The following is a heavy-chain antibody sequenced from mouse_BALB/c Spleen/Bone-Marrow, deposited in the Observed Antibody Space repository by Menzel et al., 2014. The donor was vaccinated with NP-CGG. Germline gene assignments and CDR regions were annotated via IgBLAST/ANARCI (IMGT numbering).Heavy chain of an antibody. Sequence: DVKLQESGPELVKPGASVKMSCKASGYTFTDYYMDWVKQSHGESFEWIGRVNPYNGGTSYNQKFKGKATLTVDKSSSTAYMELNSLTSEDSAVYYCARPPYYGNYVDYWGRGTTLTVSS. CDR3: ARPPYYGNYVDY. CDR2: VNPYNGGT. J-gene: IGHJ2*01. D-gene: IGHD2-10*01. V-gene: IGHV1-19*01. CDR1: GYTFTDYY.